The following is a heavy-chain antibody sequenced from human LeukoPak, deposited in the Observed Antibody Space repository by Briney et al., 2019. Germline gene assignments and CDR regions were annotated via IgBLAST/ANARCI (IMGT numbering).Heavy chain of an antibody. CDR3: ARDGYYGSGSYPYYYGMDV. J-gene: IGHJ6*02. CDR1: GGTYSSYA. D-gene: IGHD3-10*01. Sequence: EASVKVSCKASGGTYSSYAISWVRQAPGQGLEWMGGIIPIFGTANYAQKFQGRVTMTTDTSTSTAYMELRSLRSDDTAVYYCARDGYYGSGSYPYYYGMDVWGQGTTVTVSS. V-gene: IGHV1-69*05. CDR2: IIPIFGTA.